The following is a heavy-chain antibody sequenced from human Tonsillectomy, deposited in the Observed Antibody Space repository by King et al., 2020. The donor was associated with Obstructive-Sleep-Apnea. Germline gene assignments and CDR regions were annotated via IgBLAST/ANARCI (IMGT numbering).Heavy chain of an antibody. CDR2: ISPDGRTT. D-gene: IGHD3-10*01. J-gene: IGHJ4*02. V-gene: IGHV3-74*01. CDR1: GLTFSSSW. CDR3: ARDLHYGYDY. Sequence: EVQLVESGGGLVQPGGSLRLSCAASGLTFSSSWMHWVRQVPGEGLVWVSDISPDGRTTSYADSVKGRFTISRDNAKNTLYLQLNSLRAEDTAVYYCARDLHYGYDYWGQGTLVTVSS.